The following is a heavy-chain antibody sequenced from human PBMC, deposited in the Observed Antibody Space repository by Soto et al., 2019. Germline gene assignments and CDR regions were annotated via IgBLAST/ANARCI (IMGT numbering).Heavy chain of an antibody. D-gene: IGHD6-13*01. CDR1: RSTFSSYS. J-gene: IGHJ3*02. CDR3: ARDPGYSSSLSAFDI. Sequence: SLRLSCAASRSTFSSYSMNWVRQAPGQGLEWVSPISSRSSYIYYADSVKGRFTISRDNAKNSLYLQMNSLRAEDTAVYYCARDPGYSSSLSAFDIWGQGTMVTVSS. CDR2: ISSRSSYI. V-gene: IGHV3-21*01.